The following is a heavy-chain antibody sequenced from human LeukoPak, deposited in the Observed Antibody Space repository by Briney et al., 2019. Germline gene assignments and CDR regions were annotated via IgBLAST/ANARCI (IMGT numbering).Heavy chain of an antibody. D-gene: IGHD4-17*01. Sequence: SGGSLRLSCSGSGFAFSGFAMGWVRQAPGKGLEWVSSISGRGGNTYYADSVEGRFTVSRDNSENTVYLQMNSLRAEDTALYYCARGRGGDYVPSRFDFWGQGTLVTVSS. CDR1: GFAFSGFA. CDR3: ARGRGGDYVPSRFDF. J-gene: IGHJ4*02. CDR2: ISGRGGNT. V-gene: IGHV3-23*01.